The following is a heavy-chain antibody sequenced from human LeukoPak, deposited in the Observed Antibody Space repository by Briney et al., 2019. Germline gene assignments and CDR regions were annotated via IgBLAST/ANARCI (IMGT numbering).Heavy chain of an antibody. CDR1: GFTFSSYG. CDR2: ISGSGGST. D-gene: IGHD3-22*01. V-gene: IGHV3-23*01. Sequence: GGSLRLSCAASGFTFSSYGMSWVRQAPGKGLEWVSAISGSGGSTYYADSVKGRFTISRDNSKNTLYLQMNSLRAEDTAVYYCTSIVVVITDDAFDIWGQGTMVTVSS. J-gene: IGHJ3*02. CDR3: TSIVVVITDDAFDI.